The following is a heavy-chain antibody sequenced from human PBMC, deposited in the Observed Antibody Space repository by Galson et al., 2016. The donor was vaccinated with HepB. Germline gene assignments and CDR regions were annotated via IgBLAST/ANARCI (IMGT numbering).Heavy chain of an antibody. V-gene: IGHV3-30*18. J-gene: IGHJ4*02. CDR3: AKDRSNTLDS. D-gene: IGHD2-2*02. CDR1: KFIFTNHA. Sequence: SLRLSCAASKFIFTNHAMHWVRQAPGKGLEWVAVISYDGSKKYYADSVKGRFTISRDNSNNTLYLQMSSPRAEDTAVYYCAKDRSNTLDSWGQGTLLTVSS. CDR2: ISYDGSKK.